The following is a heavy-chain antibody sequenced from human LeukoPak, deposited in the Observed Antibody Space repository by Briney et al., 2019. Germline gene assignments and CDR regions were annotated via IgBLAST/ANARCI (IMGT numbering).Heavy chain of an antibody. CDR1: GSTLAESS. D-gene: IGHD1-1*01. V-gene: IGHV1-24*01. Sequence: ASVKVSYKVSGSTLAESSIHWLRQAPGKGLEWMGGYDPEEGGIIYAQKFLDRVTMTEDTSTTTAYMEVSSLRSEDTAVYFCAGDRGITITKDFDYWGQGTLVTVSS. J-gene: IGHJ4*02. CDR3: AGDRGITITKDFDY. CDR2: YDPEEGGI.